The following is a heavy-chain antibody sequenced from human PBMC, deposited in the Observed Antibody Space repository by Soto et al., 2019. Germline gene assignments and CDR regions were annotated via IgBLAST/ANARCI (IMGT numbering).Heavy chain of an antibody. CDR2: IRSKAYGGTT. D-gene: IGHD6-6*01. J-gene: IGHJ3*02. CDR1: GFTFGDYA. Sequence: PGGSLRLSCAASGFTFGDYAMSWFRQAPGKGLEWVGFIRSKAYGGTTEYAASVKGRFTISRDDSKSIAYLQMNSLKTEDTAVYYCTRGGGLGIAARPRFDAFDIWGQGTMVTVS. CDR3: TRGGGLGIAARPRFDAFDI. V-gene: IGHV3-49*03.